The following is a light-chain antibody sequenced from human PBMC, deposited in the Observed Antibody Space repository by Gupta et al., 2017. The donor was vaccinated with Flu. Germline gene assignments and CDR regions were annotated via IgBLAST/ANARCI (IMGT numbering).Light chain of an antibody. J-gene: IGKJ4*02. CDR3: QQANSLPLT. CDR1: QDVNRW. Sequence: SQMTPSPPPVSASVGDRVTITCRASQDVNRWLAWYQQRPGKAPKLLIYAASTLQSGVPSRFSGSGSGTDFTLTIRSLQPEDLATYFCQQANSLPLTFGGGTKVEIK. V-gene: IGKV1-12*01. CDR2: AAS.